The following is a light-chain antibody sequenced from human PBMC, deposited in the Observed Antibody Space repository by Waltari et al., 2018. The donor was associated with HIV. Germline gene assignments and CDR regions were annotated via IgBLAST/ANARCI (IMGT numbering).Light chain of an antibody. CDR3: QQHSNWPLSIT. CDR2: STS. CDR1: QSVRSS. Sequence: EIVMTQSPATLSVSPGERATLSCRASQSVRSSVAWYQQRPGKAPRLLIYSTSIRATGIPARFSGSGAETEFTLTISNLQSEDFAVYYCQQHSNWPLSITFGQGTRLQIK. J-gene: IGKJ5*01. V-gene: IGKV3-15*01.